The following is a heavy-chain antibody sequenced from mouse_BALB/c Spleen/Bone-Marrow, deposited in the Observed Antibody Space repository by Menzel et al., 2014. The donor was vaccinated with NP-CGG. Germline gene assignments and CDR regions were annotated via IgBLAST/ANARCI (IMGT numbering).Heavy chain of an antibody. CDR1: GFNIKDTY. Sequence: VQLKESGAELVKPGASVKLSCTASGFNIKDTYMHWVKQRPEQGLEWIGRIDPANGNTKYDPKFQGKATITADTSSNTAYLQLSSLTSEDTAVYYCARLYGSYLFYAMDYWGQGTSVTVSS. CDR2: IDPANGNT. J-gene: IGHJ4*01. V-gene: IGHV14-3*02. D-gene: IGHD1-1*02. CDR3: ARLYGSYLFYAMDY.